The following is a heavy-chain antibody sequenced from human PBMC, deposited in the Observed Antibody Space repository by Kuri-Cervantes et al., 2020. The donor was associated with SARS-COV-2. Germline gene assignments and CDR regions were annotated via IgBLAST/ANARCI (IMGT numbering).Heavy chain of an antibody. CDR2: ISGSGGST. CDR3: AGGYPPTVTTRSYYYGMDV. Sequence: GESLKISCAASGFTFSSYAMSWVRQAPGKGLEWVSAISGSGGSTYYADSVKGRFTISRHNSKNTLYLQMNSLRAEDTAVYYCAGGYPPTVTTRSYYYGMDVWGQGTTVTVSS. J-gene: IGHJ6*02. CDR1: GFTFSSYA. D-gene: IGHD4-11*01. V-gene: IGHV3-23*01.